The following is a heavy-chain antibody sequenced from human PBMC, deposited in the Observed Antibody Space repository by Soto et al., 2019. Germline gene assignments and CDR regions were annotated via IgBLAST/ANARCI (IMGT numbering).Heavy chain of an antibody. Sequence: PSETLSLTCTVSGGSISSYYWSWIRQPPGKGLEWIGYIYYSGSTNYNPSLKSRVTISVDTSKNQFSLKLSSVTAADTAVYYCARVGDYYDSSGYYYNWFDPWGQGTLVTVS. CDR3: ARVGDYYDSSGYYYNWFDP. J-gene: IGHJ5*02. CDR2: IYYSGST. D-gene: IGHD3-22*01. V-gene: IGHV4-59*01. CDR1: GGSISSYY.